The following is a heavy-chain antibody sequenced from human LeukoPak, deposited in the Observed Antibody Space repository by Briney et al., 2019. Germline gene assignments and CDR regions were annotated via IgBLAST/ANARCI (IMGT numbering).Heavy chain of an antibody. CDR3: AKTSDYYFRFDY. J-gene: IGHJ4*02. CDR1: GVMFPSYW. D-gene: IGHD3-22*01. V-gene: IGHV3-7*05. Sequence: AGGSLRLSCAAAGVMFPSYWMTWVRQAPGKGLEWVANIKQDGSEKYYVDSVKGRFTISRDNAKNSVYLQMNSLRAEDTAVYYCAKTSDYYFRFDYWGQGTLVTVSS. CDR2: IKQDGSEK.